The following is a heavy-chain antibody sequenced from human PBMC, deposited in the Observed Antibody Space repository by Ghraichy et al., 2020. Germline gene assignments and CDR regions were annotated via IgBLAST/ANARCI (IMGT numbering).Heavy chain of an antibody. J-gene: IGHJ5*02. Sequence: ASVKVSCKASGYTFTSYGISWVRQAPGQGLEWMGWISAYNGNTNYAQKLQGRVTMTTDTSTSTAYMELRSLRSDDTAVYYCAGAVRGNTAMDRGSWFDPWGQGTLVTVSS. CDR3: AGAVRGNTAMDRGSWFDP. CDR2: ISAYNGNT. CDR1: GYTFTSYG. D-gene: IGHD5-18*01. V-gene: IGHV1-18*04.